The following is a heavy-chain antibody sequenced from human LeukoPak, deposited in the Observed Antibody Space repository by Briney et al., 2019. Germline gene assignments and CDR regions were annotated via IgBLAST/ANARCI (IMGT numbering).Heavy chain of an antibody. V-gene: IGHV3-74*01. CDR3: TRDRDIFDI. J-gene: IGHJ3*02. CDR1: GFTFSNYW. D-gene: IGHD3-10*01. Sequence: GGSLRLSCAASGFTFSNYWMHWVRQAPGKGLVWVSRINGDGSSTNYADSVKGRFTVSRDNAKNSLSLQMDSLRDEDTAVYYCTRDRDIFDIWGQGTMVTVSS. CDR2: INGDGSST.